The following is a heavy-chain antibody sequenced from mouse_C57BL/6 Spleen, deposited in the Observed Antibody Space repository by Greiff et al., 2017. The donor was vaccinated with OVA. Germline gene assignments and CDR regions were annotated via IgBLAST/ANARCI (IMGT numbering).Heavy chain of an antibody. CDR3: TRSRDYYGSSLWYFDV. Sequence: QVQLQQSGAELVRPGASVTLSCKASGYTFTDYEMHWVKQTPVHGLEWIGAIDPETGGTAYNQKFKGKAILTADKSSSTAYMELRSLTSEDSAVYYCTRSRDYYGSSLWYFDVWGTGTTVTVSS. V-gene: IGHV1-15*01. CDR1: GYTFTDYE. CDR2: IDPETGGT. D-gene: IGHD1-1*01. J-gene: IGHJ1*03.